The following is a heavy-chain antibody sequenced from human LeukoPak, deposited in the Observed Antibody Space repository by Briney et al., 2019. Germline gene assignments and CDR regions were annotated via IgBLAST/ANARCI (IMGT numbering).Heavy chain of an antibody. J-gene: IGHJ5*02. CDR1: GFTFSSHE. CDR2: ISSGGSTI. CDR3: ARDVWFDP. Sequence: GGSLRLSCAASGFTFSSHEMNWVRQPPGKGPEWVSYISSGGSTIYYADSVKGRFTVSRDNAKNSLYLQMNSLRAEDTALYYCARDVWFDPWGQGTLVTVSS. V-gene: IGHV3-48*03.